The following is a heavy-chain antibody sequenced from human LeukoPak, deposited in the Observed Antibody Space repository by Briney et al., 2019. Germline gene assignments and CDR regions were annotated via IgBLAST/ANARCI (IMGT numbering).Heavy chain of an antibody. V-gene: IGHV1-2*02. CDR3: ARGRGYSYDPFDY. CDR1: EYTFSGYY. J-gene: IGHJ4*02. Sequence: ASVKVSCKASEYTFSGYYMHWVRQAPGQGLEWMGWINPNSGGTNYAQKFQGRVTMTRDTSISTAYMELSRLRSDDTAVYYCARGRGYSYDPFDYWGQGTLVTVSS. CDR2: INPNSGGT. D-gene: IGHD5-18*01.